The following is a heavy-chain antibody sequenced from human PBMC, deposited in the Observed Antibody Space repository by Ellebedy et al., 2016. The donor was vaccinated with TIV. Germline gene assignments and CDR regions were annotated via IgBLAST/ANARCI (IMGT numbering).Heavy chain of an antibody. D-gene: IGHD2-2*01. J-gene: IGHJ4*02. Sequence: GESLKISXAASGFTFSDPYMDWVRQAPGKGLEWVGRIKNKAGSYSVNYAASVEGRFTISRDDSRNSLFLQMNSLKTEDTAVYYCIRDARTSCYDWGRGTLVTVSS. CDR1: GFTFSDPY. CDR3: IRDARTSCYD. V-gene: IGHV3-72*01. CDR2: IKNKAGSYSV.